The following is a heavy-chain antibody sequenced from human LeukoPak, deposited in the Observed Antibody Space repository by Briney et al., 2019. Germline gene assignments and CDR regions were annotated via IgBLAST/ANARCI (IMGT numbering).Heavy chain of an antibody. J-gene: IGHJ3*02. CDR1: GFTFSSYW. CDR2: INSDGSTT. D-gene: IGHD3-10*01. Sequence: GGSLRLSCAASGFTFSSYWMHWVRQVPGKGLVWVSRINSDGSTTSYADSVKGRFTISRDNAKNTLYLQMNSLRAEDTAVYYCASFPPYMVRTDAFDIWGQGTMVTVSS. V-gene: IGHV3-74*01. CDR3: ASFPPYMVRTDAFDI.